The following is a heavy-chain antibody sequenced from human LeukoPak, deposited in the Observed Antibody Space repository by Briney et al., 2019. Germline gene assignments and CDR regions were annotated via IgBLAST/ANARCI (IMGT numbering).Heavy chain of an antibody. V-gene: IGHV3-33*01. Sequence: GGSLRLSCAASGFTFSSYGMHWVRQAPGKGLEWVAVIWYDGSNKYYADSVKGRFTISRDNAKNSLYLQMNSVRAEDTAIYYCARVGIEVAGIDYWGQGTLVTVSS. CDR3: ARVGIEVAGIDY. CDR2: IWYDGSNK. CDR1: GFTFSSYG. D-gene: IGHD6-19*01. J-gene: IGHJ4*02.